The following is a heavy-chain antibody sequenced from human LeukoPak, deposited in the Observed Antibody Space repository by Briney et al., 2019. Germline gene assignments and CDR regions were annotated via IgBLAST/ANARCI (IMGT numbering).Heavy chain of an antibody. CDR2: IKQDGSET. CDR1: GFTFSTYW. Sequence: GGSLRLSCAASGFTFSTYWMSWVRQAPGKGLEWVGNIKQDGSETFYVDSVKGRFSISSDNAQNSLYLQMTRLRAEDTALYYCARDYRSSSGRSIDYWGQGTLVTVSS. V-gene: IGHV3-7*01. J-gene: IGHJ4*02. CDR3: ARDYRSSSGRSIDY. D-gene: IGHD6-6*01.